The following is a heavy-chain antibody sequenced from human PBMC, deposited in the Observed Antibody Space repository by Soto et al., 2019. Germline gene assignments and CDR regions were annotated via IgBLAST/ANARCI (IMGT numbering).Heavy chain of an antibody. D-gene: IGHD1-1*01. V-gene: IGHV4-59*01. CDR2: IYYSGST. CDR1: GGSISSYY. CDR3: ARGKLERRPTPFDY. J-gene: IGHJ4*02. Sequence: LSLTFTVSGGSISSYYWSWIRQPPGKGLEWIGYIYYSGSTNYNPSLKSRVTISVDTSKNQFSLKLSSVTAADTAVYYCARGKLERRPTPFDYWGQGTLVTVSS.